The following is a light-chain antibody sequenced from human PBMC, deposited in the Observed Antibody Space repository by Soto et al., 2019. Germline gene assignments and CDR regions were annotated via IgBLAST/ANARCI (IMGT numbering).Light chain of an antibody. V-gene: IGKV3-20*01. J-gene: IGKJ2*01. CDR2: GAS. CDR1: QSVSSSY. Sequence: EIVLTQSPGTLSLSPCERAALSPSASQSVSSSYLAWYQQKPGQAPRLLIYGASSRATGIPDRFSGSGSGTDFTLTISSLQSEDFALYYCHQYNSWPPGTFGQGTKVDIK. CDR3: HQYNSWPPGT.